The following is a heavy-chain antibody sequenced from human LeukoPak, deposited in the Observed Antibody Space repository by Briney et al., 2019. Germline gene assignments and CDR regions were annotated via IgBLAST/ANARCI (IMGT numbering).Heavy chain of an antibody. CDR3: APGDFWSGYYEGGDY. Sequence: ASVKVSCKASGGTFSSYAISWVRQAPGQGLEWMGGIIPIFGTANYAQKFQGRVTITTDESTSTAYMELSSLRSEDTAVYYCAPGDFWSGYYEGGDYWGQGTLVTVSS. V-gene: IGHV1-69*05. CDR2: IIPIFGTA. D-gene: IGHD3-3*01. J-gene: IGHJ4*02. CDR1: GGTFSSYA.